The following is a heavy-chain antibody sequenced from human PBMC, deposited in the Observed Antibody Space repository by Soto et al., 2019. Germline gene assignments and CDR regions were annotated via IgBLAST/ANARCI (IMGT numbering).Heavy chain of an antibody. J-gene: IGHJ5*02. D-gene: IGHD4-17*01. Sequence: QVQLVQSGAEVKKPGSSVKVSRKASGGTFSSYDISWVRQAPGQGLEWMGGIIPIFGTANYAQKCQGRVKITADEYTSTAYMELSSLRSEDTAEYYGSRDGGFETVMGRWFDPWGHVTLVTVSA. CDR2: IIPIFGTA. CDR1: GGTFSSYD. V-gene: IGHV1-69*01. CDR3: SRDGGFETVMGRWFDP.